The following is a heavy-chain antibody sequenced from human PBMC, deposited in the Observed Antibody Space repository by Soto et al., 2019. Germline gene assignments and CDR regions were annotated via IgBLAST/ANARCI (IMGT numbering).Heavy chain of an antibody. V-gene: IGHV1-18*04. CDR2: ISAYNGNT. D-gene: IGHD3-22*01. J-gene: IGHJ3*02. CDR1: GYTFTSYG. CDR3: ATDAKAIWRGIAAMVGSYYDTTGAAFDI. Sequence: ASLKVSCKASGYTFTSYGISWVRQAPGQGREWMGWISAYNGNTNYAQKLQGRVTMTTDTSTSTAYMELRSLRSDDTAVYYCATDAKAIWRGIAAMVGSYYDTTGAAFDIWGQGXMVTVSS.